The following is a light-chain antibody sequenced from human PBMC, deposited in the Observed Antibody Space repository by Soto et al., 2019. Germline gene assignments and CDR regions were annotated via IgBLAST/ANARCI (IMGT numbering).Light chain of an antibody. Sequence: ETVMTQSPDTLSVSAGERATLSCRASQNVKSKVAWYQQKPSQAPRLLIYGASTRATDIPARFSGSGSETEFTLTISSLQSKDFEVYDCQQYDDRYTFGQWTKLEIK. V-gene: IGKV3-15*01. CDR3: QQYDDRYT. J-gene: IGKJ2*01. CDR2: GAS. CDR1: QNVKSK.